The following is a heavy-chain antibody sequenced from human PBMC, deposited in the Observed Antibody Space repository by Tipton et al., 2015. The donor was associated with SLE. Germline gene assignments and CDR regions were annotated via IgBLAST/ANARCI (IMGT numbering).Heavy chain of an antibody. Sequence: TLSLTCAVSGGSISSGGYSWSWIRQPPGKGLEWIGYIYHSGSTYYNPSLKSRVTISVDRSKNQFSLKLSSVTAADTAVYYCARVATKKDWFDPWGQGTLVTVSS. D-gene: IGHD5-12*01. CDR2: IYHSGST. V-gene: IGHV4-30-2*01. J-gene: IGHJ5*02. CDR1: GGSISSGGYS. CDR3: ARVATKKDWFDP.